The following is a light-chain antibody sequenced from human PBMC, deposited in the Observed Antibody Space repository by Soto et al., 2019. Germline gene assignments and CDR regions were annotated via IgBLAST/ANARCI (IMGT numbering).Light chain of an antibody. J-gene: IGKJ1*01. CDR1: QGISNY. Sequence: DIQMTQSPSSLSASVGDRGTITCLASQGISNYLAWYQQKPGKVPKLLIYAASTLQSGVPSRFSGSGSGTDFTLTISSLQPEDVATYYCQKYNSALTWTFGQGSKVDIK. CDR3: QKYNSALTWT. V-gene: IGKV1-27*01. CDR2: AAS.